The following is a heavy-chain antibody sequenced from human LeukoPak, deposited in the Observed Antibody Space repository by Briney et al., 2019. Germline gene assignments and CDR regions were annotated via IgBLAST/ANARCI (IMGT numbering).Heavy chain of an antibody. CDR3: ATRGYSGYDGWFDP. Sequence: SVKVSCKASGGTFSSYAISWVRQAPGQGLEWMGGIIPIFGTANYAQKFQGRVTITADESTSTAYMELGSLRSEDTAVYYCATRGYSGYDGWFDPWGQGTLVTVSS. CDR2: IIPIFGTA. D-gene: IGHD5-12*01. J-gene: IGHJ5*02. V-gene: IGHV1-69*13. CDR1: GGTFSSYA.